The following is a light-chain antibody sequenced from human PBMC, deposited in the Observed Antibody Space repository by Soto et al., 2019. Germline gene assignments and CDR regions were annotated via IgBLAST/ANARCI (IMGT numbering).Light chain of an antibody. J-gene: IGKJ1*01. CDR2: GAS. Sequence: EIVLTQSPGTLSLSPGERATLSCRASQSVSSSYLAWYQQKPGQAPRLLIYGASSRATCMPDRFSGSGSGTDFTLTISRLEPEDFAVYYCQQYGSSHRTFGQGTKVEIK. V-gene: IGKV3-20*01. CDR3: QQYGSSHRT. CDR1: QSVSSSY.